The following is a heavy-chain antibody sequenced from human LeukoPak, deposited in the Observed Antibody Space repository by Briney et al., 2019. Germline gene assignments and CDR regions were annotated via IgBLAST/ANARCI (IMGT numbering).Heavy chain of an antibody. CDR2: IWYDGSNK. CDR3: AREGPRGNSQFDY. J-gene: IGHJ4*02. Sequence: GGSLRLSCAASGFTVSSNYMSWVRQAPGKGLEWVALIWYDGSNKYYTDSVKGRLTISRDNSKDTLFLQMNSLRAEDTAVYYCAREGPRGNSQFDYWGQGTLVTVST. CDR1: GFTVSSNY. V-gene: IGHV3-33*08. D-gene: IGHD2/OR15-2a*01.